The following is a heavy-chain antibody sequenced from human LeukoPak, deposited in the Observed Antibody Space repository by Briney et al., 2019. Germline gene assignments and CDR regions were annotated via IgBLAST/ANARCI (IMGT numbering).Heavy chain of an antibody. CDR2: ISSSSRYI. V-gene: IGHV3-21*01. CDR3: ARISGSGSYYGPFDY. D-gene: IGHD3-10*01. J-gene: IGHJ4*02. Sequence: GGSLRLSCAASGFTFSSFSMNWVRQAPGKGLEWVSSISSSSRYIYYADSVKGRFTISRDNAKNSLFLQMNSLRAEDTAVYYCARISGSGSYYGPFDYWGQGTLVTVSS. CDR1: GFTFSSFS.